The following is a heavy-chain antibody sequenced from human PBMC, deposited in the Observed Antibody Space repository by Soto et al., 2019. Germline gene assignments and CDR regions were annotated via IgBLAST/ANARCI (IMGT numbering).Heavy chain of an antibody. CDR3: ARGSDYDFWSGYPPPYYYYGMDV. V-gene: IGHV3-33*01. J-gene: IGHJ6*02. D-gene: IGHD3-3*01. Sequence: QVQLVESGGGVVQPGRSLRLSCAASGFTFSSYGMHWVRQAPGKGLGWVAVIWYDGSNKYYADSVKGRFTISRDNSKNTLYLQMNSLRAEDTAVYYCARGSDYDFWSGYPPPYYYYGMDVWGQGTTVTVSS. CDR1: GFTFSSYG. CDR2: IWYDGSNK.